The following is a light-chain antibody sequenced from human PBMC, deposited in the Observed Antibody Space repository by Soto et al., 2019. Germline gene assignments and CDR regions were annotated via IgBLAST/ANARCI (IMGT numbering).Light chain of an antibody. CDR2: AAS. Sequence: DIQMTQSPSSVSASVGDRVTITCRASQGISSRLDWYQQKPGKAPNLLIYAASNLQSGVPSSFSGSGSETDFTLTIGSLQPEDCATYYCQQANSFPLPFGGGTKVEIK. V-gene: IGKV1-12*01. CDR1: QGISSR. CDR3: QQANSFPLP. J-gene: IGKJ4*01.